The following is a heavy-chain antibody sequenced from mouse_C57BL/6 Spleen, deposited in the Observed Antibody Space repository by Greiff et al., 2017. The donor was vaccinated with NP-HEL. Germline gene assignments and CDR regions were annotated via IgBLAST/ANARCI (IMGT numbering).Heavy chain of an antibody. CDR2: ISDGGSYT. J-gene: IGHJ2*01. CDR3: ARDETTVAFDY. Sequence: EVKVEESGGGLVKPGGSLKLSCAASGFTFSSYAMSWVRQTPEKRLEWVATISDGGSYTYYPDNVKGRFTISRDNAKNNLYLQMSHLKSEDTAMYYCARDETTVAFDYWGQGTTLTVSS. CDR1: GFTFSSYA. V-gene: IGHV5-4*01. D-gene: IGHD1-1*01.